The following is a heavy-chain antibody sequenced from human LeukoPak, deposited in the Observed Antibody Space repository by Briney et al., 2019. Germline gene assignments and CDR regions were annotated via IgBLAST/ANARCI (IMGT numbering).Heavy chain of an antibody. CDR3: ARGMIMITFGGVVWFDP. CDR1: GGSISSGDYY. CDR2: IYYSGST. Sequence: SETLSLTCTVPGGSISSGDYYWSWIRQPPGKGLEWIGYIYYSGSTYYNPSLKSRVTISVDTSKNHFSLKLSSVTAADTAVYYCARGMIMITFGGVVWFDPWGQGTLVTVSS. D-gene: IGHD3-16*01. J-gene: IGHJ5*02. V-gene: IGHV4-30-4*01.